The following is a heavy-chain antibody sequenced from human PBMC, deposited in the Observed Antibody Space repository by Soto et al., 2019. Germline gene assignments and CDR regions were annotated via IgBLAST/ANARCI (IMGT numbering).Heavy chain of an antibody. J-gene: IGHJ6*02. D-gene: IGHD3-9*01. CDR2: LIPIFGTA. CDR3: TFLLRYFGSYYYGMDV. Sequence: QVQLVQSGAEVKKPGSSVKVSCKASGGTFSSYAISWVRQAPGQGLEWMGGLIPIFGTANYAQKFQGRVTITXXDXPXXAYMELSSLSSEDTAVYYCTFLLRYFGSYYYGMDVWGQGTTVTVSS. V-gene: IGHV1-69*05. CDR1: GGTFSSYA.